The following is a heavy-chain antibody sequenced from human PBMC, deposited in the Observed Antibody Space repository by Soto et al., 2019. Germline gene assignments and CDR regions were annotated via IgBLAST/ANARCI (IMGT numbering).Heavy chain of an antibody. CDR3: ARTREPPSPYYYYGMDV. V-gene: IGHV1-69*01. Sequence: QVQLVQAGAEVKKPGSSVKVSCKASGGTFSSYAISWVRQAPGQGLEWMGGIIPIFGTANYAQKFQGRVTITADESTSTAYMERSSLRSEDTAVYYCARTREPPSPYYYYGMDVWGQGTTVTVSS. J-gene: IGHJ6*02. CDR2: IIPIFGTA. CDR1: GGTFSSYA. D-gene: IGHD1-1*01.